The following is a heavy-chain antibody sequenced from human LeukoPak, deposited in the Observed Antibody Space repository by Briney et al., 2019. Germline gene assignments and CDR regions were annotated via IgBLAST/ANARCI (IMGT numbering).Heavy chain of an antibody. CDR2: IYSGGST. Sequence: GGSLRLSCAASGITVRSNYMSWVRQAPGKGPEWVSVIYSGGSTYYADSVKGRFTISRDNSKNTLYLQMNRLRAEDTAVYYCAREGLAEGGAFDIWGQGTMATVSS. V-gene: IGHV3-66*01. CDR1: GITVRSNY. J-gene: IGHJ3*02. D-gene: IGHD1-26*01. CDR3: AREGLAEGGAFDI.